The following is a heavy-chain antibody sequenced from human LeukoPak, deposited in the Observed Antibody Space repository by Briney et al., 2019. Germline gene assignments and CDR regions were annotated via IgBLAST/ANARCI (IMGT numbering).Heavy chain of an antibody. J-gene: IGHJ4*02. V-gene: IGHV3-30*04. CDR1: GFIFGEYA. CDR2: IAFDDTDR. Sequence: QTGGSLRLSCAASGFIFGEYAMHWVRQAPGKGLEWVAAIAFDDTDRYYIDSVKGRFTISRDDSKNTLYLHMTSLRAEDTAVYYCTNSDDYGDYWGQGTLVTVSS. CDR3: TNSDDYGDY.